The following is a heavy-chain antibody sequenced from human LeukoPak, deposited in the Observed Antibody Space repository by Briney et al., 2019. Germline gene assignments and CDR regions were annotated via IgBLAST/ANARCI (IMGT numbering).Heavy chain of an antibody. CDR3: ARDKDGSRSSGFDP. CDR2: MNPNSGNT. CDR1: GYTFTSYD. V-gene: IGHV1-8*01. J-gene: IGHJ5*02. Sequence: ASVKVSCKASGYTFTSYDLNWVRQASGQGLEWMGWMNPNSGNTHYAPQFQGRVTMTSNTSISTAYMELSSLRSEDTAVYYCARDKDGSRSSGFDPWGQGTLVTVSS. D-gene: IGHD3-10*01.